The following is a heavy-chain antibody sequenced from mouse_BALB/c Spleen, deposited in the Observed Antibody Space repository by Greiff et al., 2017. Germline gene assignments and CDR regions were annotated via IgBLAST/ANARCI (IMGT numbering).Heavy chain of an antibody. CDR3: ARYTTPYYCDY. Sequence: QVQLQQSGPQLVRPGASVKISCKASGYSFTSYWMHWVKQRPGQGLEWIGMIDPSDSETRLNQKFKDKATLTVDKSSSTAYMQLSSPTSEDSAVYYCARYTTPYYCDYWGQGTTLTVSS. CDR1: GYSFTSYW. D-gene: IGHD5-1-1*01. CDR2: IDPSDSET. V-gene: IGHV1S126*01. J-gene: IGHJ2*01.